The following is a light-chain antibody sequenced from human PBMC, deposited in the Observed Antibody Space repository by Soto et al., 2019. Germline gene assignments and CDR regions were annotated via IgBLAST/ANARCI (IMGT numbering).Light chain of an antibody. J-gene: IGLJ2*01. CDR3: CSYTGTSTPVI. CDR2: DVS. V-gene: IGLV2-11*01. Sequence: QSVLTQPRSVSGSPGQSVTISCTGTSSDIGGYNYVSWYQQHPGKAPKLLIYDVSKRHSGVPVHFSGSKSGTTASLTISGLQADDEADSYCCSYTGTSTPVIFGVGTKLTVL. CDR1: SSDIGGYNY.